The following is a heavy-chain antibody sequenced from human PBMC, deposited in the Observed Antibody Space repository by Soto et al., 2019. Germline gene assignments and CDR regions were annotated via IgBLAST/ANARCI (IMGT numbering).Heavy chain of an antibody. CDR2: MFYSGLT. Sequence: SETLSLTCSVSGYSVTSSDYYWAWIRQPPGKGLEWIGSMFYSGLTYYNPSLKSRVTLSVDTSKNQFSVRLNSVTAADTAVYYCAPLSVSLSGPYGIHVWGQGTTVTVSS. CDR1: GYSVTSSDYY. J-gene: IGHJ6*02. D-gene: IGHD2-15*01. CDR3: APLSVSLSGPYGIHV. V-gene: IGHV4-39*01.